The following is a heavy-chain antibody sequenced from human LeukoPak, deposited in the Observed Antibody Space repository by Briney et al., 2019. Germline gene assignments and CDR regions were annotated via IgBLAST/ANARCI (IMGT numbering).Heavy chain of an antibody. CDR3: ARGYNYASDY. CDR1: GFTFSSYA. J-gene: IGHJ4*02. D-gene: IGHD3-16*01. V-gene: IGHV3-74*01. Sequence: PGRSLRLSCAASGFTFSSYAMHWVRQAPGKGLVWVSRISSDGSTTNYVDSVKGRFTISRDNAKNALYLQMNSLRAEDTAVYYCARGYNYASDYWGQGTLVTVSS. CDR2: ISSDGSTT.